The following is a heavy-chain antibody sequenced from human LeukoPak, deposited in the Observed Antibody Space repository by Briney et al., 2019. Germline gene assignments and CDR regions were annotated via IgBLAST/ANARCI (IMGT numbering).Heavy chain of an antibody. Sequence: NPSQTLSLTCTVSGGSISSGGYSWSWIRQHPGKGLEWIGYIYYSGSTYYNPSLKSRVTISVDTSKNQFSLKLSSVTAADTAVYYCARAGDCNGFDPWGQGTLVTVSS. CDR1: GGSISSGGYS. V-gene: IGHV4-31*03. CDR3: ARAGDCNGFDP. D-gene: IGHD2-21*02. J-gene: IGHJ5*02. CDR2: IYYSGST.